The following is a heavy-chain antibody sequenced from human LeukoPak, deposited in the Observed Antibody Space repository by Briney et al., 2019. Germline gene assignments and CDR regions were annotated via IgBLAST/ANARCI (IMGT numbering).Heavy chain of an antibody. V-gene: IGHV4-4*07. Sequence: SGTLSLTCTVSGGSISSYYWSWIRQPAGKGLEWIGRIYTSGSANYNPSLKSRVTMSVDTSKNQFSLKLSSVTAADTAVYYCARNIRLGIAAAGTAYFDYWGQGTLVTVSS. CDR1: GGSISSYY. CDR3: ARNIRLGIAAAGTAYFDY. D-gene: IGHD6-13*01. CDR2: IYTSGSA. J-gene: IGHJ4*02.